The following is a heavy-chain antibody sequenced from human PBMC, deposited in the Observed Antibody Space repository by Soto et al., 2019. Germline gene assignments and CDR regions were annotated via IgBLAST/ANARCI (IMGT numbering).Heavy chain of an antibody. CDR2: IYYSGGT. D-gene: IGHD2-15*01. V-gene: IGHV4-31*03. J-gene: IGHJ4*02. CDR1: GGSIISGGNY. CDR3: ARDTGGPYGGNAFRDY. Sequence: QVQLQESGPGLVKPSQTLSLTCTVSGGSIISGGNYWSWLRKHPGKGLEWIGYIYYSGGTYYNPSVKSRVTISVDTSKNQFSLKLSSVTSADTAVYYCARDTGGPYGGNAFRDYWGQGTLVTVSS.